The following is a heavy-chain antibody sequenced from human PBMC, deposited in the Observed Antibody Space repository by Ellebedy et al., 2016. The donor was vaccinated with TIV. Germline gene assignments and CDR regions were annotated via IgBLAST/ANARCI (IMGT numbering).Heavy chain of an antibody. J-gene: IGHJ4*02. Sequence: GESLKISXAASGVTFSSYGMHWVRQAPGKGLEWVAVISYDGSNKYYADSVKGRFTISRDNSKNTLYLQMNSLRAEDTAVYYCARADRAYWGQGTLFTFSS. CDR2: ISYDGSNK. V-gene: IGHV3-30*03. CDR3: ARADRAY. CDR1: GVTFSSYG.